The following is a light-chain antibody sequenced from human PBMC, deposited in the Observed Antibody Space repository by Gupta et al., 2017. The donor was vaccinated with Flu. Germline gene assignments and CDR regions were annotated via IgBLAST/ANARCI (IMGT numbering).Light chain of an antibody. J-gene: IGLJ3*02. CDR1: SSNIGAGYD. CDR2: GNS. Sequence: QSVLTQPPSVSGATGQRVTLSCNGTSSNIGAGYDVHWYQQLPGTAPKLLIYGNSNRPSGFPDRFSGSKSGTSASLAITGLQAEDEADYYCQSYDSILSGSVFGGGTKLTVL. V-gene: IGLV1-40*01. CDR3: QSYDSILSGSV.